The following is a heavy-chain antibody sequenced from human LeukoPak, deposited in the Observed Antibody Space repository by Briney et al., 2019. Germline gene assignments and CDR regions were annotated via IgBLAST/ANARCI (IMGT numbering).Heavy chain of an antibody. CDR3: GGGPKGGQLDY. D-gene: IGHD6-6*01. V-gene: IGHV1-2*02. CDR2: INPNSGGI. Sequence: GASVNVSCKASGYTFTGYYMHWVRQAPGPGLGWMGWINPNSGGINYAQKFQGRVTMTRGKSISTAYMVLSGLRSDENAVFYCGGGPKGGQLDYWGQGALVTVSS. CDR1: GYTFTGYY. J-gene: IGHJ4*02.